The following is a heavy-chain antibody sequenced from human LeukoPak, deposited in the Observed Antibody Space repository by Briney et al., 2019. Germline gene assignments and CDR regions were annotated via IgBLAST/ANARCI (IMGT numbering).Heavy chain of an antibody. CDR1: GGSISSYY. V-gene: IGHV4-59*08. CDR3: ARESSSSWTRGYYGMDV. CDR2: IYYSGST. J-gene: IGHJ6*02. D-gene: IGHD6-13*01. Sequence: SETLSLTCTVSGGSISSYYWSWIRQPPGKGPEWIGYIYYSGSTNYNPSLKSRVTISVDTSKNQFSLKLSSVTAADTAVYYCARESSSSWTRGYYGMDVWGQGTTVTVSS.